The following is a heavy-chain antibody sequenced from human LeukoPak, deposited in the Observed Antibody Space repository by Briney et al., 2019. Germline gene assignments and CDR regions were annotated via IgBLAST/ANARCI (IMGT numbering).Heavy chain of an antibody. V-gene: IGHV3-21*01. Sequence: GGSLRLSCAASGFTFSSYSMNWVRQAPGKGLEWVSSISSSSSYVYYADSVKGRFTISRDNAKNSLYLQMNSLRAEDTAVYYCARDREIQLWFPYYFDFWGQGTLVT. D-gene: IGHD5-18*01. CDR1: GFTFSSYS. CDR2: ISSSSSYV. CDR3: ARDREIQLWFPYYFDF. J-gene: IGHJ4*02.